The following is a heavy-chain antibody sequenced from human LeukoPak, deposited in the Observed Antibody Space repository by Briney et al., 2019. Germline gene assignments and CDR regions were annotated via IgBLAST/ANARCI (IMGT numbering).Heavy chain of an antibody. J-gene: IGHJ4*02. D-gene: IGHD3-22*01. V-gene: IGHV4-39*01. Sequence: SETLSLTCTVSGGSITSSGYYWGWIRQPPGKGLEWIGSIYYSGSTYYNPSLKSRVSISVDTSKNQFSLKLSSVTAADTAVYYFVRHSLYYYGTSGYYYEGYFDYWGQGTLVTVSS. CDR2: IYYSGST. CDR3: VRHSLYYYGTSGYYYEGYFDY. CDR1: GGSITSSGYY.